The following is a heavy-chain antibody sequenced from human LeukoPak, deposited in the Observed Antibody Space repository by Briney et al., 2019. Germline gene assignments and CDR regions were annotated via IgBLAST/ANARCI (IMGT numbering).Heavy chain of an antibody. Sequence: GGSLRLSCVASGFTLSSYWMHWVRQPPGKGLVWVSRITCCGRITNYAASVKGRFTISRDNAENTLYLQMKSLRAEDTSLYYCARGIKGGLGPDFWGQGTLVTVSS. D-gene: IGHD1-14*01. CDR3: ARGIKGGLGPDF. J-gene: IGHJ4*02. CDR1: GFTLSSYW. CDR2: ITCCGRIT. V-gene: IGHV3-74*01.